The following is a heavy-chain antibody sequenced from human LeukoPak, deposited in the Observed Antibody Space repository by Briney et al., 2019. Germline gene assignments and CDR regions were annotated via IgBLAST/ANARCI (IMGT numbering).Heavy chain of an antibody. CDR1: GDSISRYS. V-gene: IGHV4-4*07. J-gene: IGHJ6*03. CDR3: ARVTGSGSYYNYYLYYYMDV. CDR2: IYTSENT. Sequence: SETLSLTCTVSGDSISRYSWTWIRQPAGRKLEWIGRIYTSENTNYNPSLKSRVTMSVDTSKNQFSLKLTSVTAADTAVYYCARVTGSGSYYNYYLYYYMDVWGRGTTVTISS. D-gene: IGHD3-10*01.